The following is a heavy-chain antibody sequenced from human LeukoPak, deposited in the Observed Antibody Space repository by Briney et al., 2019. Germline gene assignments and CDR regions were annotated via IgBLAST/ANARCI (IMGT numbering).Heavy chain of an antibody. D-gene: IGHD3-10*01. Sequence: GGSLRLSCAASGFTVSNYWMTWVRQAPGKGLEWVANIKQDGSEKYYVDSVKGRFTISRDNAKNSLYLQMNSLRADDTAVYYCARGGIRGVLMEYWGQGTLVTVSS. CDR3: ARGGIRGVLMEY. CDR1: GFTVSNYW. V-gene: IGHV3-7*05. CDR2: IKQDGSEK. J-gene: IGHJ4*02.